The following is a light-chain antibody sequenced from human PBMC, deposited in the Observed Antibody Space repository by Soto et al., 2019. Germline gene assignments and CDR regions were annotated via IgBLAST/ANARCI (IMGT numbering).Light chain of an antibody. J-gene: IGKJ3*01. CDR2: TVS. Sequence: IQMPQSPSSVSASVGDTVTLSCQTSHGVSGWLAWYQHKPGKAPTLLIYTVSNLQSGVPSRFSGSGSGTDFSLTITNLQPEDCATNFCQQGKTLPFSFGPGTKVEVK. CDR1: HGVSGW. CDR3: QQGKTLPFS. V-gene: IGKV1-12*01.